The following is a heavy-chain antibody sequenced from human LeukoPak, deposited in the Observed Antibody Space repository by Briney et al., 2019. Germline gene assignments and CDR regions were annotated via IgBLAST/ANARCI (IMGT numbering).Heavy chain of an antibody. Sequence: GAAVKVSCKASAGTFSSYAISWVRQAPGQGLEWMGGIIPIFGTANYAQKFQGRVTITADESTSTAYMELSSQRSEDTAVYYCARRQGSGSLQHFDYWGQGTLVTVSS. CDR3: ARRQGSGSLQHFDY. J-gene: IGHJ4*02. CDR1: AGTFSSYA. V-gene: IGHV1-69*01. D-gene: IGHD3-10*01. CDR2: IIPIFGTA.